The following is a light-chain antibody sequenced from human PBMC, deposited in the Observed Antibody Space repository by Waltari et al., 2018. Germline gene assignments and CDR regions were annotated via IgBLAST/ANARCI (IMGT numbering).Light chain of an antibody. V-gene: IGLV2-14*01. Sequence: QSALTQPTSVSGSPGQSITIPCTGPSRAVGFYNYVSWYQQYPGKVPQLLIYDVSDRPSGVSSRFSGSKSGNTASLTISGLQADDEADYYCNSYTGSSSWVFGGGTKVTVL. CDR2: DVS. CDR3: NSYTGSSSWV. J-gene: IGLJ3*02. CDR1: SRAVGFYNY.